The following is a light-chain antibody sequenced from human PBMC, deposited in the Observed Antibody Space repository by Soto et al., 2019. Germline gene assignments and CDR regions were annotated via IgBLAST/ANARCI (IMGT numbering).Light chain of an antibody. CDR3: LQYGSSRT. Sequence: EIVLTQSPVTLSLSPGERATLSCRASQSVSSNYLAWYQQKPGQAPRLLIYGTSNRATGIPDRFSGSGSGTDFTLTINRLDPEDVAVYFCLQYGSSRTFGQGTKVDIK. CDR1: QSVSSNY. V-gene: IGKV3-20*01. J-gene: IGKJ1*01. CDR2: GTS.